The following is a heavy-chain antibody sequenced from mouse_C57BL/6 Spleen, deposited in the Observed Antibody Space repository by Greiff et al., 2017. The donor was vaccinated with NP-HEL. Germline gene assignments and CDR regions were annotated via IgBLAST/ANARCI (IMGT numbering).Heavy chain of an antibody. Sequence: QVQLQQPGAELVKPGASVKLSCKASGYTFTSYWMHWVKQRPGQGLEWIGMIHPNSGSTNYNEKFKSKATLTVDKSSSTAYMQLSSLTSEDSAVYYCARSLQLGEDFDYWGQGTTLTVSS. CDR2: IHPNSGST. D-gene: IGHD4-1*02. CDR3: ARSLQLGEDFDY. J-gene: IGHJ2*01. CDR1: GYTFTSYW. V-gene: IGHV1-64*01.